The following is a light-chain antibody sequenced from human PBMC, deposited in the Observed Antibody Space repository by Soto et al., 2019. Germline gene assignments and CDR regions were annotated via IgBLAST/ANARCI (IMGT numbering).Light chain of an antibody. CDR3: AAWDDSLSGQV. CDR2: GDS. Sequence: SYELTQPPSVSVAPGQAAKITCGGNNIGTKTVHWYQLKPGQAPVLVVFGDSARPSGIPERFSGSNSGNTATLTISGVEAGDEADYYCAAWDDSLSGQVFGGGTKLTVL. J-gene: IGLJ3*02. CDR1: NIGTKT. V-gene: IGLV3-21*02.